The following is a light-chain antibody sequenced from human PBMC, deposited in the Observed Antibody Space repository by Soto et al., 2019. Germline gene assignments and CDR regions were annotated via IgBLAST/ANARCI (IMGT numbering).Light chain of an antibody. Sequence: QPVLTQPPSVSWAPGQRVTISCTGSSSNIGADFDVHWYRQLPGTAPKLLIYGNINRPSGVPDRFSGSTSGTSASLTITGLQAEDEADYYCQSYDTSLNVYVVFGGGTKLTVL. CDR1: SSNIGADFD. CDR2: GNI. J-gene: IGLJ2*01. CDR3: QSYDTSLNVYVV. V-gene: IGLV1-40*01.